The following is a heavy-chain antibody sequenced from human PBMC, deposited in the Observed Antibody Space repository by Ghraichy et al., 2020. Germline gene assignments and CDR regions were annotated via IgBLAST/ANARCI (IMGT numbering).Heavy chain of an antibody. CDR1: GGSTNDYY. V-gene: IGHV4-59*12. Sequence: ESLRLSCTVSGGSTNDYYWSWIRQTPGKGLEWIGYHYYGERTRYNPSLKSRVTISEDRSRNKLSLKMTSVTAADTAMYYCARDGPRDEYHYGWFDPWGQGTLVIVSS. CDR2: HYYGERT. D-gene: IGHD5-24*01. CDR3: ARDGPRDEYHYGWFDP. J-gene: IGHJ5*02.